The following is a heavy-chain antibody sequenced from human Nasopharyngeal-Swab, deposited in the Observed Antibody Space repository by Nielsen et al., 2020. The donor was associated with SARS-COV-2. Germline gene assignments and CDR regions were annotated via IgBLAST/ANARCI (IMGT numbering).Heavy chain of an antibody. CDR3: ARDAYPGYI. Sequence: GGSLRLSCAASGFTFSSYEMNWVRQAPGKGLEWVSYISSSGSTICYADSVKGRFTISRDNAKNSLYLQMNSLRAEDTAVYYCARDAYPGYIWGQGTMVTVSS. CDR2: ISSSGSTI. D-gene: IGHD2-2*01. CDR1: GFTFSSYE. J-gene: IGHJ3*02. V-gene: IGHV3-48*03.